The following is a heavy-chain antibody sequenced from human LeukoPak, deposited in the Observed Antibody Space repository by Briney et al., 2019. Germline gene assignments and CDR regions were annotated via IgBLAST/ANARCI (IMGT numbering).Heavy chain of an antibody. Sequence: SETLSLTCAVSGYSISSSYYWGWIRQPPGKGLEWIGSMHHSGSTDYNPSLKRRVTISVDTSKNQFSLKLRSVTAADTAVYYCARHSGYDILTGYYPWYFDYWGQGTLVTVSS. D-gene: IGHD3-9*01. CDR1: GYSISSSYY. V-gene: IGHV4-38-2*01. J-gene: IGHJ4*02. CDR3: ARHSGYDILTGYYPWYFDY. CDR2: MHHSGST.